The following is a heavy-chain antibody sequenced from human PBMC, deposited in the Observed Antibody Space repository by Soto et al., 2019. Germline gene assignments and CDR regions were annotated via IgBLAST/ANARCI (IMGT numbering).Heavy chain of an antibody. CDR2: IYTSGNT. V-gene: IGHV4-4*07. Sequence: SETLSLTCTVSGGSISSYYWSWIRQPAGKGLEWIGRIYTSGNTNYNPSLKSRVTMSVDTSKNQFSLKLSSVTAADTAAYYCASSQGSGWSTDAFDIWGQGTMVTVSS. J-gene: IGHJ3*02. CDR1: GGSISSYY. D-gene: IGHD6-19*01. CDR3: ASSQGSGWSTDAFDI.